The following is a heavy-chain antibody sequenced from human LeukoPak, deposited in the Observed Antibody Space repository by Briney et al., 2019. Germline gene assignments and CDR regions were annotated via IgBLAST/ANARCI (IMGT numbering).Heavy chain of an antibody. Sequence: PGGSLRLSCAASGFTFSSYAMHWVRQAPGKGLEWVAVISYDGSNKYYADSVKGRFTISRDNSKNTLYLQMNSLRAEDTAVYYRARDLEQQLAYGMDVWGQGTTVTVSS. CDR3: ARDLEQQLAYGMDV. D-gene: IGHD6-13*01. CDR1: GFTFSSYA. CDR2: ISYDGSNK. J-gene: IGHJ6*02. V-gene: IGHV3-30*04.